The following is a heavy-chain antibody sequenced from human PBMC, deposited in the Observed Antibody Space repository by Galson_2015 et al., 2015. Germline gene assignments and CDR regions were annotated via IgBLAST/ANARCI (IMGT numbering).Heavy chain of an antibody. Sequence: SLRLSCAASGFTFSSYRMNWVRQAPGKGLEWVSYISSGSSTIYYADSVKGRFTIFRDNAKSSLYLQMNSLRDEDTAVYYCAREDDLGLCSSTSASLYGMDVWGQSTTVPVSS. D-gene: IGHD2-2*01. J-gene: IGHJ6*02. V-gene: IGHV3-48*02. CDR2: ISSGSSTI. CDR3: AREDDLGLCSSTSASLYGMDV. CDR1: GFTFSSYR.